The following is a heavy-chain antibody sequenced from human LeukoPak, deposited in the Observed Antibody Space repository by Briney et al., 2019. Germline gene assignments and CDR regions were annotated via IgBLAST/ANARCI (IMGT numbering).Heavy chain of an antibody. Sequence: SETLSLTCTVSGGSISSYYWSWIRQPPGKGLEWIGYIYYSGSTNYNPSLKSRVTISVDTSKNQLSLRLSSVTAAGTAVYYCARAVADAFDIWGQGTMVTVSS. V-gene: IGHV4-59*01. CDR2: IYYSGST. J-gene: IGHJ3*02. CDR1: GGSISSYY. CDR3: ARAVADAFDI. D-gene: IGHD6-19*01.